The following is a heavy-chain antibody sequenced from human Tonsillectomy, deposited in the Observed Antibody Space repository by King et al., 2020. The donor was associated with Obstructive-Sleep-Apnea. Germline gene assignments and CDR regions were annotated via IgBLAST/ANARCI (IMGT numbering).Heavy chain of an antibody. J-gene: IGHJ3*02. Sequence: IQLVQSGPEVKTPGTSVKVSCKASGVTFSNSALQGVRQARGQRLEWIGWIVGDSGKTNFAQEFQGRVTSTRDLSKSTAYMELSSLTSEDTAVYYCAAQGGQGNAFDIWGQGTMVTVSS. V-gene: IGHV1-58*01. CDR2: IVGDSGKT. D-gene: IGHD3-16*01. CDR3: AAQGGQGNAFDI. CDR1: GVTFSNSA.